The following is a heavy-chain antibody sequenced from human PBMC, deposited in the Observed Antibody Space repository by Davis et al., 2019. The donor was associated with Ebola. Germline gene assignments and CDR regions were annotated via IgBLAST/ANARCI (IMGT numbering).Heavy chain of an antibody. CDR1: GFTVVSNY. V-gene: IGHV3-53*01. D-gene: IGHD3-10*01. CDR3: ARDRPSYYGSGKVDAFDI. Sequence: PGGSLDLSFAPSGFTVVSNYMSWVRQAPGKGLGWVPVIYSGGSTYYADSVKGRFTISRDNSKNTLYLQMNSLRAEDTAVYYCARDRPSYYGSGKVDAFDIWGQGTMVTVSS. J-gene: IGHJ3*02. CDR2: IYSGGST.